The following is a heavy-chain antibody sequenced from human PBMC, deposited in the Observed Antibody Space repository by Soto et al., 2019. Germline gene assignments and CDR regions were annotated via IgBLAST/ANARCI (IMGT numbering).Heavy chain of an antibody. V-gene: IGHV1-18*01. J-gene: IGHJ4*01. Sequence: QVQLVQSGAEVKKPGASVKVSCKASGYTFTNFGISWVRQAPGQGLEWMGWISAYNGNTNYAQNFQGRVTTTTNTTMSNGYMELSSATSDDTSVYYFAGGDTQVDYWGQGNLVTVSS. CDR1: GYTFTNFG. CDR2: ISAYNGNT. CDR3: AGGDTQVDY.